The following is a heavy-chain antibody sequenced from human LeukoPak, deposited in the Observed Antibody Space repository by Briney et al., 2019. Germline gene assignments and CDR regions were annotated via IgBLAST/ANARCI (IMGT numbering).Heavy chain of an antibody. V-gene: IGHV3-23*01. Sequence: GGSLRLSCIASGFILSNYDMTWVRQTPGKGLEYVSSIGSGGYTFYAGSVKGRFSISRDISQNTVYLQMNSLRAEDTAMYFCAKKLPGASYYFDFWGQGTLVTVSS. D-gene: IGHD7-27*01. CDR1: GFILSNYD. J-gene: IGHJ4*02. CDR2: IGSGGYT. CDR3: AKKLPGASYYFDF.